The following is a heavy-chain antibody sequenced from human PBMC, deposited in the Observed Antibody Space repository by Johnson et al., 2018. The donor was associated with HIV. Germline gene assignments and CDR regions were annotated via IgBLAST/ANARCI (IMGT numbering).Heavy chain of an antibody. CDR1: GFSFSDFH. V-gene: IGHV3-11*04. Sequence: QVQLVESGGGLVKPGGSLRLSCRASGFSFSDFHMSWIRQAPGKGLEWVSDIRSGGANIHYADSVKGRLTISRDTSKNTLSLQMGSLRAEDTAVYYCAKVADPYCGGDCYSWLFAFDFWGQGTMVTVSS. J-gene: IGHJ3*01. CDR3: AKVADPYCGGDCYSWLFAFDF. D-gene: IGHD2-21*02. CDR2: IRSGGANI.